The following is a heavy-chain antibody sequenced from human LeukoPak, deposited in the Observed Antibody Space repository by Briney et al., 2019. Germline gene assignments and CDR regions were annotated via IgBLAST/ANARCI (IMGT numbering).Heavy chain of an antibody. CDR1: GFSFSGHW. CDR2: IKADGSEK. D-gene: IGHD1-26*01. CDR3: AYRNNFEY. J-gene: IGHJ4*02. Sequence: KAGGSLRLSCAASGFSFSGHWMNWVRQPPGKGLEWVANIKADGSEKYYVDSVKGRFTISRDDAKRTVDLQMDNLRAEDTAIYYCAYRNNFEYWGQGALSPSPQ. V-gene: IGHV3-7*05.